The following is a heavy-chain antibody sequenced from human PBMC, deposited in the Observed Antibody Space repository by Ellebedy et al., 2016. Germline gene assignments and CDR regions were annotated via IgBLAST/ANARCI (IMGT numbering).Heavy chain of an antibody. CDR1: GGFISENY. V-gene: IGHV4-59*08. CDR3: TRHRTRMIRYFDWLLYYFDS. J-gene: IGHJ4*02. Sequence: SETLSLTCTVSGGFISENYWNWIRQPPGKGLEWIGYIYYSGDTYYNPSLKSRATTSVDTSKNQFSLRLGSVTAADTAVYYCTRHRTRMIRYFDWLLYYFDSWGQGTLVTVSS. D-gene: IGHD3-9*01. CDR2: IYYSGDT.